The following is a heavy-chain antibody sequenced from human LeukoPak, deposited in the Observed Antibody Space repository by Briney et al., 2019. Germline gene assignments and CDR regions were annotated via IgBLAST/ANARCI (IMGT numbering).Heavy chain of an antibody. D-gene: IGHD3-10*01. CDR2: MNPNSGNT. CDR3: ARKYYYGSGSYLNWFDP. Sequence: ASVKASCKASGYTFTSYDINWVRQATGQGLEWVGWMNPNSGNTGYAQKFQGRVTMTSNTSISTAYMELSSLRPEDTAVYYCARKYYYGSGSYLNWFDPWGQGTLVTVSS. J-gene: IGHJ5*02. V-gene: IGHV1-8*01. CDR1: GYTFTSYD.